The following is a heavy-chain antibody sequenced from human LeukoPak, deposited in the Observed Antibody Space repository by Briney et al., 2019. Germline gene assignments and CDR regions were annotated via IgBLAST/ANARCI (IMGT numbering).Heavy chain of an antibody. J-gene: IGHJ4*02. CDR1: GFTFSSYD. Sequence: TGGSLRLSCVGSGFTFSSYDMNWVRQAPGKGLEWVSEISGSGGSTDYAGSVEGRFTISRDNSKNTVYLRMNSLRAEDTAVYFCARGLVGAFYYFDYWGQGALVTVSS. V-gene: IGHV3-23*01. D-gene: IGHD1-26*01. CDR2: ISGSGGST. CDR3: ARGLVGAFYYFDY.